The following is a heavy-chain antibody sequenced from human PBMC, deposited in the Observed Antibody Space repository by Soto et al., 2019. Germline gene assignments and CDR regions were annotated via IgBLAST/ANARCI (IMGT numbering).Heavy chain of an antibody. CDR1: GFIFNSYA. Sequence: PGGSLRLSCSASGFIFNSYAMHWVRQAPGKGLEYASAISANGGSTYYAASVKGRFTISRDDSKNTLYLRMSSLRTEDTAVYYCLSIRLGELSPRDYWGQGTLVTVSS. CDR2: ISANGGST. J-gene: IGHJ4*02. V-gene: IGHV3-64D*06. D-gene: IGHD3-16*02. CDR3: LSIRLGELSPRDY.